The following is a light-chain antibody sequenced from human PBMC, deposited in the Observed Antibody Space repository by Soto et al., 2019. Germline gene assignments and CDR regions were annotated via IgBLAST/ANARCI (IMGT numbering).Light chain of an antibody. CDR1: QSCLYSSNNNTY. CDR2: WPS. V-gene: IGKV4-1*01. CDR3: QHYYDILWP. Sequence: DSVMTQSPDSLAVPLRERATINCKSSQSCLYSSNNNTYLAWYQQKAGQPRKLLIYWPSTRESGLPDRFSGDGSGTYFALTISSLQAADVAVYYCQHYYDILWPFGQGTKVDIK. J-gene: IGKJ1*01.